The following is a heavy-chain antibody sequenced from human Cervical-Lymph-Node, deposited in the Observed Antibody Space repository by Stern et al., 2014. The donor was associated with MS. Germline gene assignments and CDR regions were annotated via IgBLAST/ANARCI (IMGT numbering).Heavy chain of an antibody. J-gene: IGHJ3*02. Sequence: QLAASGGALVQPGGSLRLSCPPSGFTFSSPDMHSVRHATGQGLAWVSAIGTAGDTYYPGSVKGRFTISRENAKNSLYLQMNSLRAGDTAVYYCAREGDYVAFDIWGQGTMVTVSS. CDR1: GFTFSSPD. D-gene: IGHD4-17*01. CDR3: AREGDYVAFDI. CDR2: IGTAGDT. V-gene: IGHV3-13*01.